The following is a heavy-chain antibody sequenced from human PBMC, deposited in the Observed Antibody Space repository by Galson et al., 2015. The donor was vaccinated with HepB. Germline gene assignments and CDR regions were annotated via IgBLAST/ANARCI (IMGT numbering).Heavy chain of an antibody. V-gene: IGHV1-24*01. CDR1: GYTLTEFS. D-gene: IGHD3-3*01. J-gene: IGHJ4*02. CDR3: ATSNYDFNSVLFDY. CDR2: FDPENSET. Sequence: SVKVSCKVSGYTLTEFSMHWVRQAPGGRLEWLGGFDPENSETLYAQKFRGRVTMTEDASTDTAYMQLGRLRSEDTAIYYCATSNYDFNSVLFDYWGQGTLVTVSS.